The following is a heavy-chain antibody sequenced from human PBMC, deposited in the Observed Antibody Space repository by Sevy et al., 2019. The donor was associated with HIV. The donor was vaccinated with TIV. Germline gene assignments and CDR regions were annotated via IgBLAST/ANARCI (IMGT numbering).Heavy chain of an antibody. CDR3: ARDGHRYCSSTSCYSEDGYYYMDV. CDR1: GFTFSSYW. V-gene: IGHV3-7*01. D-gene: IGHD2-2*01. J-gene: IGHJ6*03. CDR2: IKQDGSEK. Sequence: GGSLRLSCAASGFTFSSYWMSWVRQAPGKGLERVANIKQDGSEKYYVDSVKGRFTISRDNAKNSLYLQMNSLRAEDTAVYYCARDGHRYCSSTSCYSEDGYYYMDVWGKGTTVTVSS.